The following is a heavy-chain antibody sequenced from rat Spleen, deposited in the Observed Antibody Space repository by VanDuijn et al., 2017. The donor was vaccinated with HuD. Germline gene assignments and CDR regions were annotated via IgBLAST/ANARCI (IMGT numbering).Heavy chain of an antibody. CDR2: INSAGTT. V-gene: IGHV3-3*01. J-gene: IGHJ2*01. CDR3: ARIRDVMDV. D-gene: IGHD1-12*01. CDR1: GPSISSSYR. Sequence: EVQLQESGPGLVKPSQSLSLTCSVTGPSISSSYRWNWIRRFPGNELEWMGYINSAGTTIYSPSLKSRIPITRDTSKNQFFLQVNSVIIEDTATYYCARIRDVMDVWGQGVMVTVSS.